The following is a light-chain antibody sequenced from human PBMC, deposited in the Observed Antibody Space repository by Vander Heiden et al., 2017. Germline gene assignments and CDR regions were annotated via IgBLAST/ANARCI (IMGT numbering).Light chain of an antibody. Sequence: QLVLPQSPPPPPPLGAPFKLTCTLSSGHSGYAIAWHQQQPEKGPRYLLELNSDGRHTKGDGIPDRFSASSSGAERYLTISSLQSDDEADYYCQTWGTGALVVFGGGTKLTVL. V-gene: IGLV4-69*01. CDR1: SGHSGYA. CDR2: LNSDGRH. J-gene: IGLJ2*01. CDR3: QTWGTGALVV.